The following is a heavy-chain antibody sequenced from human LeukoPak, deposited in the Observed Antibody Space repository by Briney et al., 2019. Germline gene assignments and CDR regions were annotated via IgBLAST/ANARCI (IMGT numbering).Heavy chain of an antibody. CDR1: GYTITGYY. Sequence: GASVKVSCKASGYTITGYYMHWVRQAPGQGLEWMGWINPNSGGTHYAQKFQGRVTMTRDTSISTAYMELSRLRSDDTAAYYCAILRFPKLEFDYWGQGTLVTVSS. J-gene: IGHJ4*02. D-gene: IGHD5/OR15-5a*01. V-gene: IGHV1-2*02. CDR2: INPNSGGT. CDR3: AILRFPKLEFDY.